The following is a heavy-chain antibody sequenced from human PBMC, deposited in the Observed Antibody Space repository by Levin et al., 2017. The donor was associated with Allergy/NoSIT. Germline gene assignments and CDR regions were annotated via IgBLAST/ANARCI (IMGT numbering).Heavy chain of an antibody. D-gene: IGHD6-19*01. CDR3: ARESGTRQWLVGYVY. CDR2: IIPILGIA. J-gene: IGHJ4*02. Sequence: SVKVSCKASGGTFSSYAISWVRQAPGQGLEWMGRIIPILGIANYAQKFQGRVTITADKSTSTAYMELSSLRSEDTAVYYCARESGTRQWLVGYVYWGQGTLVTVSS. V-gene: IGHV1-69*04. CDR1: GGTFSSYA.